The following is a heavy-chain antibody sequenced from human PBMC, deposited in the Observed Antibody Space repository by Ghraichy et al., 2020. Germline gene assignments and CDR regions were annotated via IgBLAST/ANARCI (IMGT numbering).Heavy chain of an antibody. V-gene: IGHV3-21*01. Sequence: GGSLRLSCAASGFTFSSYSMNWVRQAPGKGLEWVSSISSSSSYIYYADSVKGRFTISRDNAKNSLYLQMNSLRAEDTAVYYCARAGEPYYDFWSGYYINAFDIWGQGTMVTVSS. CDR1: GFTFSSYS. CDR3: ARAGEPYYDFWSGYYINAFDI. CDR2: ISSSSSYI. J-gene: IGHJ3*02. D-gene: IGHD3-3*01.